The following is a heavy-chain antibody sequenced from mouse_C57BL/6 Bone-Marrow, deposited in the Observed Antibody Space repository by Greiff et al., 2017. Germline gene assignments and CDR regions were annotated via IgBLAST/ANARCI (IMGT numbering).Heavy chain of an antibody. J-gene: IGHJ3*01. CDR2: INPGSGGT. CDR1: GYAFTNYL. D-gene: IGHD3-3*01. V-gene: IGHV1-54*01. Sequence: QVQLQQSGAELVRPGTSVKVSCKASGYAFTNYLIEWVKQRPGQGLEWIGVINPGSGGTNYNEKFKGKATLTADKSSSTAYMQLRRLTSEDSAVYFCATGRARAWFAYWGQGTLVTVSA. CDR3: ATGRARAWFAY.